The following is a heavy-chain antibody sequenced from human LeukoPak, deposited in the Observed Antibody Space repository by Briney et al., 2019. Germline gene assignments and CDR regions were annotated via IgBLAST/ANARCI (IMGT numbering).Heavy chain of an antibody. Sequence: PGGSLRLSCAASGFTFSNYAMSWVRQAPGKGLEWVSGISGSGISTYYADSVKGRFSISRDNSKNTLYLQMYSLRVEDTAKYYCAREDYSGSYYFDYWGQGTLVTVSS. V-gene: IGHV3-23*01. CDR3: AREDYSGSYYFDY. CDR2: ISGSGIST. J-gene: IGHJ4*02. D-gene: IGHD1-26*01. CDR1: GFTFSNYA.